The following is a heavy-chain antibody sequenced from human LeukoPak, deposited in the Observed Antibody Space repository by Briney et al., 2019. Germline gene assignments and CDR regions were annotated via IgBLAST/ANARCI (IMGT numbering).Heavy chain of an antibody. J-gene: IGHJ4*02. CDR3: TKQIGFCSSGACYFDY. D-gene: IGHD2-15*01. CDR2: ISKSGDNT. CDR1: GFTFSSYA. Sequence: GGSLRLSCAGSGFTFSSYAMSWVRQAPGKGLEWVSGISKSGDNTYSADSVKGRFTISRDNSKNTLYLQMNSLRDEDTAVYFCTKQIGFCSSGACYFDYWGQGTLVTVSS. V-gene: IGHV3-23*01.